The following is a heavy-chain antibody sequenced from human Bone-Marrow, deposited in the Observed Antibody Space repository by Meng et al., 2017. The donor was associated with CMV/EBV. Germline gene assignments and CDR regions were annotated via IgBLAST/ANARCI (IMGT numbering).Heavy chain of an antibody. D-gene: IGHD1-14*01. CDR3: ARPRAVENRRDFFDY. Sequence: GESLKISCAASGFTFSSYAMHCVRQAPGQGLEWVALISYDGDNKYYAESVKGRFTISRENSKNTLFLQMTSLRAEDTAVYYCARPRAVENRRDFFDYWGQGTQVTGSS. V-gene: IGHV3-30-3*01. CDR2: ISYDGDNK. CDR1: GFTFSSYA. J-gene: IGHJ4*02.